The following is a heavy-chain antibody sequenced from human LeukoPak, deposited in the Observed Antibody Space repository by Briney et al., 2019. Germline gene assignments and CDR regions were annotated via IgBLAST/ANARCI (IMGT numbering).Heavy chain of an antibody. J-gene: IGHJ6*03. V-gene: IGHV4-39*07. Sequence: SETLSLTCTVSGGSISSSSYYWGWIRQPPGKGLEWIGSIYYSGSTYYNPSLKSRVTISVDTSKNQFSLKLSSVTAADTAVYYCARDFGERYYYYYMDVWGKGTTVTVSS. CDR1: GGSISSSSYY. D-gene: IGHD3-10*01. CDR3: ARDFGERYYYYYMDV. CDR2: IYYSGST.